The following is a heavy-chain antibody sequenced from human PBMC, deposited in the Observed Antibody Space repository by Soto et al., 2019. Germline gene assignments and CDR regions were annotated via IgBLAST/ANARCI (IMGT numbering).Heavy chain of an antibody. Sequence: PSETLSLTCTVSGGSISSSSYYWGWIRQPPGKGLEWIGSIYYSGSTYYNPSLKSRLTIAVDTSENQSCLTLSSVTAADTAVYYCAKRPTITYYYDTSGLYYFDYWGQGTLVTVSS. D-gene: IGHD3-22*01. V-gene: IGHV4-39*01. CDR2: IYYSGST. J-gene: IGHJ4*02. CDR3: AKRPTITYYYDTSGLYYFDY. CDR1: GGSISSSSYY.